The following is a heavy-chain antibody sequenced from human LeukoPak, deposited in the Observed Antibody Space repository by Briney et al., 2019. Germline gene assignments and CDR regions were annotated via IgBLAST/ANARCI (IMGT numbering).Heavy chain of an antibody. CDR3: ARATYSGCYYSAFDI. Sequence: PGGSLTLTCAASGFTFSSYSMNWVRQAPGKGLEWVSSISSSSSYIYYADSVKGRFTISRDNAKNSLYLQMNSLRAEDTAVYYCARATYSGCYYSAFDIWGQGTMVTVSS. J-gene: IGHJ3*02. CDR1: GFTFSSYS. D-gene: IGHD1-26*01. CDR2: ISSSSSYI. V-gene: IGHV3-21*01.